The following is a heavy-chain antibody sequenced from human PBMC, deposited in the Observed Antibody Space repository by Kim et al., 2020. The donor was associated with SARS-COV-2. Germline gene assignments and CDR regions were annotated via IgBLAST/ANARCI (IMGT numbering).Heavy chain of an antibody. J-gene: IGHJ5*02. Sequence: ASVKVSCKASGYTFTSYAMHWVRQAPGQRLEWMGWITAGNGNTKYSQKFQGRVTITRDTSASTAYMELSSVRSEDTAVYYCARGYCSGGRCYSFRSCWFDPWGQGTLVTVSS. V-gene: IGHV1-3*01. D-gene: IGHD2-15*01. CDR3: ARGYCSGGRCYSFRSCWFDP. CDR1: GYTFTSYA. CDR2: ITAGNGNT.